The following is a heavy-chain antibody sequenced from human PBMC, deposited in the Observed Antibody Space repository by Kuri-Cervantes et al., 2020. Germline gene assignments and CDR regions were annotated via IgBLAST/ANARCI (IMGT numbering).Heavy chain of an antibody. V-gene: IGHV1-2*02. CDR2: INPNSGGT. D-gene: IGHD6-19*01. J-gene: IGHJ4*02. CDR3: ATDRGYSSGWYYFDY. CDR1: GYTFTGYY. Sequence: GESLKISCKASGYTFTGYYMHWVRQAPGQGLEWMGWINPNSGGTNYAQKFQGRVTMTEDTSTDTAYMELSSLRSEDTAVYYCATDRGYSSGWYYFDYWGQGTLVTVSS.